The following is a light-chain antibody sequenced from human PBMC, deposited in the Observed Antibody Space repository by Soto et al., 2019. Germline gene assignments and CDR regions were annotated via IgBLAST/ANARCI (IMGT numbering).Light chain of an antibody. Sequence: QSALTQPPSASGTPGQRVTISCSGSSSNIGSNTVNWYQQLPGTAPKLLIYSNNRRPSGVPDRFSGSKSGTSASLAISGLQSEDEADYYRAAWDDSLNGYVFGTGTKVTVL. J-gene: IGLJ1*01. CDR2: SNN. CDR1: SSNIGSNT. V-gene: IGLV1-44*01. CDR3: AAWDDSLNGYV.